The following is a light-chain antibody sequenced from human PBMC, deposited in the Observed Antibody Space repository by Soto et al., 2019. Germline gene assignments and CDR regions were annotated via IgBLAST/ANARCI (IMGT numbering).Light chain of an antibody. J-gene: IGLJ2*01. CDR2: SNR. CDR1: SSNIGSNY. Sequence: QSVLTQPPSASGTPGQRVTMSCSGSSSNIGSNYVCWYQQLPGAAPKLLIYSNRQRPSGVPDRFSGSKSGTSASLAISGLRSDDEARYYCATWDDSLSGVVFGGGTQLTVL. CDR3: ATWDDSLSGVV. V-gene: IGLV1-47*02.